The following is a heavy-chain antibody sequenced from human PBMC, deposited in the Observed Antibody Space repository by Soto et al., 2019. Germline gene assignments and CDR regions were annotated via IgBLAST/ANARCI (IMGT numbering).Heavy chain of an antibody. CDR1: GFTFSSYW. J-gene: IGHJ4*02. D-gene: IGHD6-19*01. V-gene: IGHV3-74*01. Sequence: PGGSLRLSCAASGFTFSSYWMHWVRQAPGKGLVWVSRINSDGSITNYADSVKGRFTISRDNAKNTLYLQMNSLRAEDTAVYYCVSLISVADTPIYWGQGTLVTVSS. CDR3: VSLISVADTPIY. CDR2: INSDGSIT.